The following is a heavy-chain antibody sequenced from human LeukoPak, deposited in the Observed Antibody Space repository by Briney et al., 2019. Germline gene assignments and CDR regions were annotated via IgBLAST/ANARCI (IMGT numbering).Heavy chain of an antibody. CDR1: GGSISSSHW. Sequence: SGTLSLTCAVSGGSISSSHWWSWVRQPPGKGLEWIGEIYRSGGTNYSPSLKSRVTISVGKSKNQFSLKLSSVTAADTAVYYCARGSMLQPAFFDYWGQGTLVTVSS. V-gene: IGHV4-4*02. J-gene: IGHJ4*02. CDR3: ARGSMLQPAFFDY. D-gene: IGHD3-10*02. CDR2: IYRSGGT.